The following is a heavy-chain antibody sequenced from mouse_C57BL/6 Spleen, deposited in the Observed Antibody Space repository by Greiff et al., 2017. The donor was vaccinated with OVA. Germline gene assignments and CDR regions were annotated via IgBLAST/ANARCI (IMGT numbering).Heavy chain of an antibody. CDR3: ARRATVVAHYFDD. CDR2: ISSGSSTI. CDR1: GFTFSDYG. Sequence: DVMLVESGGGLVKPGGSLKLSCAASGFTFSDYGMHWVRQAPEKGLEWVAYISSGSSTIYYADTVKGRFTISRDNAKNTLFLQLTSLRSEDTAMYYGARRATVVAHYFDDWGQGTTLTVSS. D-gene: IGHD1-1*01. V-gene: IGHV5-17*01. J-gene: IGHJ2*01.